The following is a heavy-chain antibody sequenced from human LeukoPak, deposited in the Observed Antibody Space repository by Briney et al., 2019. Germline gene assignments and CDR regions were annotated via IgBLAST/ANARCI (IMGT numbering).Heavy chain of an antibody. D-gene: IGHD1-14*01. Sequence: PSETLSLTCTVSGGSISSSSYYWGWIRQPPGKGLEWIGSIYYSGSTYYNPSLKSRVTISVDTSKNQFSLKLSSVTAADTAVYYSAMHLPEQQLYYYYYGMDVWGQGTTVTVSS. CDR3: AMHLPEQQLYYYYYGMDV. CDR1: GGSISSSSYY. V-gene: IGHV4-39*01. J-gene: IGHJ6*02. CDR2: IYYSGST.